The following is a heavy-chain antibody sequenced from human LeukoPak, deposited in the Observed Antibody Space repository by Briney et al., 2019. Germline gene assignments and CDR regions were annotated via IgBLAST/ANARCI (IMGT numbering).Heavy chain of an antibody. CDR2: ISWDSDNI. J-gene: IGHJ4*02. CDR3: ARSIFSSGWSAGYFEY. Sequence: PGGSLRLSCAASGFNSDKYAMHWVRQAPGKGLEWVSGISWDSDNIDYADSVKGRFTISRDNAKNSLYLEMNSLRAEDTAIYYCARSIFSSGWSAGYFEYWGQGTLVTVSS. D-gene: IGHD6-19*01. V-gene: IGHV3-9*02. CDR1: GFNSDKYA.